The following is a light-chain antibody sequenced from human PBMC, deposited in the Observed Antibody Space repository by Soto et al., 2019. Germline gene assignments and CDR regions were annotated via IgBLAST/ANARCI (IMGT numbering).Light chain of an antibody. V-gene: IGKV3-15*01. J-gene: IGKJ4*01. Sequence: EIVMTQSPATLSVSPGERATLSCRASQSVSSNLAWYQQKPGQTPKLLIYVASTRATGIPARFSGSGSGTEFTLTISSMQSEDFAVYYCQQYNVWPLTFGGGNKVELK. CDR2: VAS. CDR3: QQYNVWPLT. CDR1: QSVSSN.